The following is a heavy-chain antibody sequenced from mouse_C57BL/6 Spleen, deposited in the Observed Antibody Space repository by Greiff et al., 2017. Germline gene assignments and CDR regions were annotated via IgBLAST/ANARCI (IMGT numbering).Heavy chain of an antibody. Sequence: QVQLQQPGAELVKPGASVKMSCKASGYTFSSYWITWVKQTPGQGLEWIGDIYPGSGSTNYNDKFKSKATRTVDTSSSTAYMQLSSLTSEDSAVYYCAYDYDGGFDYWGQGTTLTVSS. CDR1: GYTFSSYW. J-gene: IGHJ2*01. V-gene: IGHV1-55*01. CDR3: AYDYDGGFDY. CDR2: IYPGSGST. D-gene: IGHD2-4*01.